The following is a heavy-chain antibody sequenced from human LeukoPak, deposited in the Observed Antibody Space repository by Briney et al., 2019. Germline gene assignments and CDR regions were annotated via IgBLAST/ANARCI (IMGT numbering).Heavy chain of an antibody. J-gene: IGHJ2*01. V-gene: IGHV4-59*08. CDR3: ARRFARNWYFDL. Sequence: SETLSLTCTVSNGSISSYYWIWIRQPPGKGLEWIGSIYYSGTTKYHPSLKSRVAISVDTSKEQFSLMLTSVTAADTAIYYCARRFARNWYFDLWGRGTLVTVSS. CDR2: IYYSGTT. CDR1: NGSISSYY. D-gene: IGHD3-16*01.